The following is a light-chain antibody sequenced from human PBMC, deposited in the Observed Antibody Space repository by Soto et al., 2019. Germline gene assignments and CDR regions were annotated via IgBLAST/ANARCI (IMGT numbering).Light chain of an antibody. J-gene: IGKJ3*01. CDR2: AS. Sequence: EIVLTQSPGTLSLSPGERATLSCRASQSVSDSYLAWYQQKPGQAPRLLIYASSRATGIPDRFSGSGSGTDFTITISRQEPEVLAVYYCQHYGTSALFGPGTKVDIK. V-gene: IGKV3-20*01. CDR3: QHYGTSAL. CDR1: QSVSDSY.